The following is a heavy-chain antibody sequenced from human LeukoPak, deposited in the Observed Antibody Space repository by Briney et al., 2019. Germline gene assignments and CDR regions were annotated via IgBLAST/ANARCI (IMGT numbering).Heavy chain of an antibody. CDR2: IRSNSGNP. Sequence: PGRSLTPARALAASTVADTATRWGRHHARDAMGWVSGIRSNSGNPDYADSVKGRFTISRDNAKNSLFLQMNRLRAEGTALYYCVKGSGTFYNGYFDYWGQGTLVTVSS. V-gene: IGHV3-9*01. CDR3: VKGSGTFYNGYFDY. J-gene: IGHJ4*02. D-gene: IGHD3-10*01. CDR1: ASTVADTA.